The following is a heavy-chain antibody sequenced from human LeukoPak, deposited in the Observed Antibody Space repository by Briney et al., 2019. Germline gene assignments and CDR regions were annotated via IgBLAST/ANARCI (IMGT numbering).Heavy chain of an antibody. V-gene: IGHV1-46*01. Sequence: ASVNVSCKASGYTFTSYYMHWVRQAPGQGLEWMGIISPSGGSTNYAQKFQGRVTVTRDMSTSTVYMELSSLRSEDTAVYYCARHYDISDYWGQGTLVTVSS. J-gene: IGHJ4*02. CDR1: GYTFTSYY. CDR3: ARHYDISDY. CDR2: ISPSGGST. D-gene: IGHD3-9*01.